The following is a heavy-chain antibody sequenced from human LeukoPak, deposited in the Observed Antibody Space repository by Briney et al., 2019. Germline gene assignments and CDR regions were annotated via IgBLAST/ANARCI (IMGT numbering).Heavy chain of an antibody. CDR2: ISGSGGST. V-gene: IGHV3-23*01. CDR3: AKVPDYDFWSGYHFDY. J-gene: IGHJ4*02. D-gene: IGHD3-3*01. CDR1: GFTFSSYA. Sequence: GGSLRLSCAASGFTFSSYAMSSVRQAPGNGLEWVSAISGSGGSTYYAASVKRRFTISRDNSKNTLYLQINSLRAEDTAVYYCAKVPDYDFWSGYHFDYWGQGTLVTVSS.